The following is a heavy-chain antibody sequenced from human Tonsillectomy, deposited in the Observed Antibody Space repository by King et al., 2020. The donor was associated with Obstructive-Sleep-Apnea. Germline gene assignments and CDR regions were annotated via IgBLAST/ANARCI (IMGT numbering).Heavy chain of an antibody. V-gene: IGHV4-38-2*02. D-gene: IGHD2-15*01. J-gene: IGHJ5*02. CDR3: ARGALGYARHWFDP. CDR1: GYSIGSGFY. CDR2: IYRSGQT. Sequence: VQLVESGPGMVKPSETLSLKCTVSGYSIGSGFYWGWIRQPPGKGLEWIGSIYRSGQTHYNPSLKSRVTISLDSPNDHFSLKVSSLTAADTAVYYCARGALGYARHWFDPWGQGTLVIVSS.